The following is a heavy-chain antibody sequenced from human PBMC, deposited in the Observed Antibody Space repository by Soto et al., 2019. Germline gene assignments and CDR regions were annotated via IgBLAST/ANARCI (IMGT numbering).Heavy chain of an antibody. V-gene: IGHV3-48*01. CDR2: ISSSSSTI. Sequence: GGSLRPSCAASGFTFSSYSMNWVRQAPGKGLEWVSYISSSSSTIYYADSVKGRFTISRDNAKNSLYLQMNSLRAEDTAVYYWAGEGNTLNWFDPWGQGPLVTVSP. CDR3: AGEGNTLNWFDP. CDR1: GFTFSSYS. J-gene: IGHJ5*02. D-gene: IGHD2-2*02.